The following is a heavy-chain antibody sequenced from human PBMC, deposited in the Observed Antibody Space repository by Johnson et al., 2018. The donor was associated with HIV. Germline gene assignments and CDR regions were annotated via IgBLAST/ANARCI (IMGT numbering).Heavy chain of an antibody. Sequence: VQLVESGGGLVQPGGSLRLSCAASGFTFSSYAMSWVRQAPGKGLEWVSVIYSGGSTYYADSVKGIFTISRDNSKNTLYLLMNSLRAEDTAVYYCARACRDGYTCDAFDIWGQGTMVTVSS. CDR1: GFTFSSYA. V-gene: IGHV3-66*01. J-gene: IGHJ3*02. CDR3: ARACRDGYTCDAFDI. CDR2: IYSGGST. D-gene: IGHD5-24*01.